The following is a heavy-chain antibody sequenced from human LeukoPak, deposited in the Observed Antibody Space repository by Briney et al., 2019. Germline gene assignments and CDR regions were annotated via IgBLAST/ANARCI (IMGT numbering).Heavy chain of an antibody. V-gene: IGHV3-9*01. Sequence: GGSLRLSCAASGFTFDDYAMHWVRLAPGKGLEWVSGISWNSGSIGYADSVKGRFTISRDNAKNSLYLQMNSLRAGDTALYYCAKAGSYYFDYWGQGTLVTVSS. J-gene: IGHJ4*02. CDR2: ISWNSGSI. D-gene: IGHD3-16*02. CDR3: AKAGSYYFDY. CDR1: GFTFDDYA.